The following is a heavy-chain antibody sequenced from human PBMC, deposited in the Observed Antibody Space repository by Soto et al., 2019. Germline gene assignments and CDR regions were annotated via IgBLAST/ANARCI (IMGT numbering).Heavy chain of an antibody. J-gene: IGHJ5*02. V-gene: IGHV4-59*01. Sequence: ASETLSLTCTVSGGSISSYYWSWIRQPPGKGLEWIGYIHYSGSTKYNPSLKSRVTISVDTSKNQFSLKLSSVTAADTAVYYCARDRGGVASNWFDPWGQGTLVTAPQ. CDR1: GGSISSYY. CDR2: IHYSGST. D-gene: IGHD3-10*01. CDR3: ARDRGGVASNWFDP.